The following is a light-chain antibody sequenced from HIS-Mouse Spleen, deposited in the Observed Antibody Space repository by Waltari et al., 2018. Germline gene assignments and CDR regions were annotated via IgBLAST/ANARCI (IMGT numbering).Light chain of an antibody. CDR2: DVS. J-gene: IGLJ2*01. Sequence: QSALTQPASVSGSPGQSLTISCTGTSSDVGGYNYVPWYQQHPSKAPKLMIYDVSNRPSGVSNRFSGSKSGNTASLTISGLQAEDEADYYCSSYTSSSTLVFGGGTKLTVL. CDR1: SSDVGGYNY. V-gene: IGLV2-14*03. CDR3: SSYTSSSTLV.